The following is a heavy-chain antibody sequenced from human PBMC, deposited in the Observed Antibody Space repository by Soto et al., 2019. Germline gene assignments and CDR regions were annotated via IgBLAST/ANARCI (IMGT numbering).Heavy chain of an antibody. J-gene: IGHJ3*02. CDR3: AKIDKQWLVSDAFDI. CDR1: GFTFSSYA. D-gene: IGHD6-19*01. CDR2: ISGSGAST. V-gene: IGHV3-23*01. Sequence: GGSLRLSCAASGFTFSSYAMSWLRQAPGKGLEWVSAISGSGASTYYADSVKGRFTISSDNSRNTLYLQMNSLRAEDTAVYYCAKIDKQWLVSDAFDIWGPGTMVTVSS.